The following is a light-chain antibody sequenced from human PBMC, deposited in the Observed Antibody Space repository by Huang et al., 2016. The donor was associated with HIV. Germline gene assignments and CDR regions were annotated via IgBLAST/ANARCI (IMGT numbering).Light chain of an antibody. CDR3: QQYNDWLSLT. V-gene: IGKV3-15*01. J-gene: IGKJ4*01. CDR1: QSISNN. CDR2: GAS. Sequence: EIVMTQSPATLSVSPGERATLSCRASQSISNNLAWYQQKPGQAPRLLVYGASTRATGVPVRFSGSGSGTLFTLTISSLQFEYSAVYYCQQYNDWLSLTFGGGTKVGIK.